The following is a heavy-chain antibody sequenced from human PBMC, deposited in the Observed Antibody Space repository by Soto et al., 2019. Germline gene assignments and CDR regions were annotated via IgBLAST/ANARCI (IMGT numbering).Heavy chain of an antibody. Sequence: VQLVQSGAEVKKPGSSVKVSCKASGGTFSSNAITWVRQAPGQGLEWMGGIIPIFGTTKYAQKLQDRVTITADESTSTAYLELSNLRSEDTAVYYCAMIDAYSSGSDFWGQGTLVTVSS. D-gene: IGHD6-19*01. CDR1: GGTFSSNA. V-gene: IGHV1-69*01. CDR2: IIPIFGTT. J-gene: IGHJ4*02. CDR3: AMIDAYSSGSDF.